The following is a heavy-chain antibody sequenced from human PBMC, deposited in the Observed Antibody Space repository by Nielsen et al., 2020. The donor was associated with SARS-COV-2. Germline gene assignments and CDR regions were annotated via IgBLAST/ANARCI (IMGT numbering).Heavy chain of an antibody. CDR2: INWNSDNL. V-gene: IGHV3-9*01. CDR3: ARGDSASRYSDFFDY. J-gene: IGHJ4*02. D-gene: IGHD6-13*01. CDR1: GFTFSSYA. Sequence: SLKISCSASGFTFSSYAMHWVRQAPGKGLEWVAGINWNSDNLGYADSVKGRFTISRDNAKNSLYLEMNSLRTEDTALYYCARGDSASRYSDFFDYWGQGSLVTVSS.